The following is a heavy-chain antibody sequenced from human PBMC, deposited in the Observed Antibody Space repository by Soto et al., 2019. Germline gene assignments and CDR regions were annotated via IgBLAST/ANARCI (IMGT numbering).Heavy chain of an antibody. D-gene: IGHD2-15*01. V-gene: IGHV1-18*01. CDR1: GYTFNNYG. CDR3: ARCYCSVGSCYTCWHFDL. J-gene: IGHJ2*01. Sequence: QVQLVQSGAEVKKPGASVKVSCKASGYTFNNYGISWVRQAPGQGLEWMGWIGPYNGNTEHAQNFQGRVTMNTDTATNTAYMELRSLRSDDTALYYCARCYCSVGSCYTCWHFDLWGRGTLVTVSS. CDR2: IGPYNGNT.